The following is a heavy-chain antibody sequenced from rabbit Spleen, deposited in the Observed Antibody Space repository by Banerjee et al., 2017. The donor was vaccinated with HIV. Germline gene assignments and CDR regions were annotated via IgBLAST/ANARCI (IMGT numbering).Heavy chain of an antibody. Sequence: QSLEESGGDLVQHEGVLTIPCKDSGFSFSNKAVMCWVRQAPGKGLEWIACIDAVTGKAVYAIWAKGRFTFSKTSSTTVTLQMTSLTAADTATYFCARDFERVIGCNFGWWGPGTLVTVS. J-gene: IGHJ4*01. V-gene: IGHV1S40*01. CDR1: GFSFSNKAV. D-gene: IGHD8-1*01. CDR3: ARDFERVIGCNFGW. CDR2: IDAVTGKA.